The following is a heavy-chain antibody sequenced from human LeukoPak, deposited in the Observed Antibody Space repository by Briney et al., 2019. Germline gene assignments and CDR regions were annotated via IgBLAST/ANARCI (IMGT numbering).Heavy chain of an antibody. V-gene: IGHV4-34*01. CDR3: ARGDPTVTTYSYYYYMDV. CDR2: INHSGST. Sequence: SETLSLTCAVYGGSFSGYYWSWIRQPPGKGLEWIGEINHSGSTNYNPSLKSRVTISVDTSKNQFSLKLSSVTAADTAVYYCARGDPTVTTYSYYYYMDVWGKGTTVTVSS. D-gene: IGHD4-17*01. CDR1: GGSFSGYY. J-gene: IGHJ6*03.